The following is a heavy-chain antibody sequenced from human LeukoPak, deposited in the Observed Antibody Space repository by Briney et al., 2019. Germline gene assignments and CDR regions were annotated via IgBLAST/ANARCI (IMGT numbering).Heavy chain of an antibody. CDR1: GFTFSSYS. J-gene: IGHJ3*02. CDR3: ARGRDAFDI. V-gene: IGHV3-48*01. CDR2: ISSSSSNI. Sequence: GGTLRLSCAASGFTFSSYSMNWVRQTPGKGLEWVSYISSSSSNIFYADFVKGRFTISRDNAKKSLYLQMDSLRAEDRAVYYCARGRDAFDIWDQGTMVTVSS.